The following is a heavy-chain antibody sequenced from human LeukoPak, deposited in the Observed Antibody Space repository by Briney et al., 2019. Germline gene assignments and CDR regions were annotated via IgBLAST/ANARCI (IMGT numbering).Heavy chain of an antibody. CDR3: ARDNYYYDSSGSQPFDY. V-gene: IGHV4-4*07. J-gene: IGHJ4*02. Sequence: SETLSLTCTVSGGSISSYYWGWIRQPAGKGLEWIGRIYTSGSTNYNPSPKSRVTISVDTSKNQFSLKLSSVTAADTAVYYCARDNYYYDSSGSQPFDYWGQGTLVTVSS. D-gene: IGHD3-22*01. CDR2: IYTSGST. CDR1: GGSISSYY.